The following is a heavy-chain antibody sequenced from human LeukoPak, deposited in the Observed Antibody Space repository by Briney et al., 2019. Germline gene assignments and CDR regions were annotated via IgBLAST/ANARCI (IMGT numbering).Heavy chain of an antibody. D-gene: IGHD6-13*01. CDR3: ARGPAGTGAFDI. V-gene: IGHV6-1*01. Sequence: SQTHSLTCAISGDSVSSNSAARNWIRQSPSRGLEWLGRTYYRSKWYNEYTVSANSRITINPDTSKNQFSLQLNSVTPEDTAVYYCARGPAGTGAFDIWGQGTMVTISS. J-gene: IGHJ3*02. CDR1: GDSVSSNSAA. CDR2: TYYRSKWYN.